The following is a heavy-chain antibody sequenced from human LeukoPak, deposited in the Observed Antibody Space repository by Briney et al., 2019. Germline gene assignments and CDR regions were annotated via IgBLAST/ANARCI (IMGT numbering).Heavy chain of an antibody. Sequence: GRSLRLSCAASGFTFSSYSMNWVRQAPGKGLEWVSSISSSSSYIYYADSVKGRFTISRDNAKNSLYLQMNSLRAEDTAVYYCASTEVTTSYFDYWGQGTLVTVSS. V-gene: IGHV3-21*01. D-gene: IGHD4-11*01. CDR1: GFTFSSYS. CDR3: ASTEVTTSYFDY. CDR2: ISSSSSYI. J-gene: IGHJ4*02.